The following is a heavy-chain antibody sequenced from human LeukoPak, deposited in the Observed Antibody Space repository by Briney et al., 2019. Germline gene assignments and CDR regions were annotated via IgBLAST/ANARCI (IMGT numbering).Heavy chain of an antibody. V-gene: IGHV3-23*01. J-gene: IGHJ4*02. CDR2: SSGSGGST. CDR1: GFTFSSYG. D-gene: IGHD4-17*01. CDR3: AKGYYGDYVPFDY. Sequence: GGSLRLSCAASGFTFSSYGMSWVRQAPGKGLEWVSASSGSGGSTYYADSGKGRFTISRDNSKNPLYLQMNSLRAEDTAVYYCAKGYYGDYVPFDYWGQGTLVTVSS.